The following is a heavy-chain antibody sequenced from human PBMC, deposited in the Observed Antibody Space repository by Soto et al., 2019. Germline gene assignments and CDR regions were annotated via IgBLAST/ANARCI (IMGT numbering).Heavy chain of an antibody. CDR3: ARHLQDYGEYDYAFDI. CDR1: GFTFSDYY. Sequence: GGSLRLSCAASGFTFSDYYMSWIRQAPGKGLEWVSYISSSGSTIYYADSVKGRFTISRDNAKNSLYLQMNSLRAEDTAVYYCARHLQDYGEYDYAFDIWGQGTMVTVSS. V-gene: IGHV3-11*01. D-gene: IGHD4-17*01. J-gene: IGHJ3*02. CDR2: ISSSGSTI.